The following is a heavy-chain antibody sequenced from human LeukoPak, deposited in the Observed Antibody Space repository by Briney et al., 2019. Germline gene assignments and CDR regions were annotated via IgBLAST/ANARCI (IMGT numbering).Heavy chain of an antibody. D-gene: IGHD3-3*01. CDR2: ISSSSSYI. V-gene: IGHV3-21*01. J-gene: IGHJ4*02. CDR1: GFTFSSYS. CDR3: ARGAGYYDLWSGIILDY. Sequence: GGSLRLSCAASGFTFSSYSMNWVRQAPGKGLEWVSSISSSSSYIYYADSVKGRFTISRDNAKNSLYLQMNGLRAEDTAVYYCARGAGYYDLWSGIILDYWGQGTLVTVSS.